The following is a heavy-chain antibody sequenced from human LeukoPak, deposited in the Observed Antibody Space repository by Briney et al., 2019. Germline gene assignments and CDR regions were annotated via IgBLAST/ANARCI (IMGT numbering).Heavy chain of an antibody. CDR3: TTGLGCSSTSCYDDWFDP. Sequence: PGGSLRLSCAASGFTLSNAWMSWVRQAPGKGLEWVGRIKSKTDGGTTDYAAPVKGRFTISRDDSKNTLYLQMNSLKTEDTAVYYCTTGLGCSSTSCYDDWFDPWGQGTLVTVSS. CDR2: IKSKTDGGTT. D-gene: IGHD2-2*01. J-gene: IGHJ5*02. CDR1: GFTLSNAW. V-gene: IGHV3-15*01.